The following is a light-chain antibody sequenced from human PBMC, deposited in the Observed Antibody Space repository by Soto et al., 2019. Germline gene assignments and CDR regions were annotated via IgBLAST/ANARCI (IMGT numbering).Light chain of an antibody. J-gene: IGKJ1*01. Sequence: DIQMTQSPSSLSASVLDRVSITCGASQSISSYLNWYQQKPGKAPKLLIYDASSLESGVPSRFSGSGSGTEFTLTISSLQPDDFATYYCQQYNSYSQTFGQGTKVDIK. CDR2: DAS. V-gene: IGKV1-5*01. CDR3: QQYNSYSQT. CDR1: QSISSY.